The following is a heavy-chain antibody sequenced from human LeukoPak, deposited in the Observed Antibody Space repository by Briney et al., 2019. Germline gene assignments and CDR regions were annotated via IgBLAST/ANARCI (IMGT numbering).Heavy chain of an antibody. J-gene: IGHJ4*02. Sequence: GGSLRLSCTASGLTLSNYWMIWVRQAPGKGLQWVAKIKQDGSEKYYVDSVKGRFTISRDNAENSLYLQMNSVRVEDTAVYYCAARSSGNPYFWGQGTLVTVSS. CDR1: GLTLSNYW. D-gene: IGHD1-26*01. CDR2: IKQDGSEK. V-gene: IGHV3-7*03. CDR3: AARSSGNPYF.